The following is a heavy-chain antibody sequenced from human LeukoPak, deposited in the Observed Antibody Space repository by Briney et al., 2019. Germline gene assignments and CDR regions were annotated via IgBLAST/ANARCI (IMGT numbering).Heavy chain of an antibody. V-gene: IGHV3-23*01. Sequence: GGSLRLSCAASGFSFSSYAMSWVRQAPGKGLEWVSVICGGPGNTYYTASVKGRFTISRDNSKNTLYLHLNSLRAEDTAVYYCAKGKGPTANWYFDVWGRGTLVTVSS. D-gene: IGHD2-21*02. CDR2: ICGGPGNT. J-gene: IGHJ2*01. CDR3: AKGKGPTANWYFDV. CDR1: GFSFSSYA.